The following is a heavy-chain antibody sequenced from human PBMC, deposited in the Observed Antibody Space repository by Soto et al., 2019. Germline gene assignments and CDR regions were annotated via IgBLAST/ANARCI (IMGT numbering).Heavy chain of an antibody. CDR1: GFSFSSYA. CDR3: AKDYFFDSSGQGVRTWFDP. J-gene: IGHJ5*02. D-gene: IGHD3-22*01. Sequence: EVQLLESGGGLVQPGGSLRLSCAASGFSFSSYAMNWVRQAPGKGLEWVSGISGSGGGTYYADSVKGRFTISRDNSKNTLYLHMNSLRAEDTAVYYCAKDYFFDSSGQGVRTWFDPWGRGTLVTVSS. CDR2: ISGSGGGT. V-gene: IGHV3-23*01.